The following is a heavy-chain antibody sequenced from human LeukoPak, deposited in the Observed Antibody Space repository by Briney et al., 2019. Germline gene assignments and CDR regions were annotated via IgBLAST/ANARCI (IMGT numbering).Heavy chain of an antibody. CDR1: GFTFSSYA. Sequence: QPGGSLRLSCAASGFTFSSYAMHWVRQAPGKGLEWVAVISYDGSNKYYADSVKGRFTISRDNSKNTLYLQMNSLRAEDTAVYYGAGDPEAVVVITTFYYWGQGTLVTVSS. CDR2: ISYDGSNK. D-gene: IGHD3-22*01. CDR3: AGDPEAVVVITTFYY. J-gene: IGHJ4*02. V-gene: IGHV3-30*04.